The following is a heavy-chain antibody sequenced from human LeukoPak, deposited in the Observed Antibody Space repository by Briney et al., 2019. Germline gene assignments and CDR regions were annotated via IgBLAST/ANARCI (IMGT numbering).Heavy chain of an antibody. Sequence: PGGSLRLSCAASGFTFSSYAMSWVRQAPGKGLEWVSRTSGSVGSTYYADSVKGRFTISRDNSKNTLYLQMNSLRAEDTAVYYCASPRTHYYYYYMDVWGKGTTVTVSS. J-gene: IGHJ6*03. D-gene: IGHD1-14*01. CDR3: ASPRTHYYYYYMDV. CDR2: TSGSVGST. CDR1: GFTFSSYA. V-gene: IGHV3-23*01.